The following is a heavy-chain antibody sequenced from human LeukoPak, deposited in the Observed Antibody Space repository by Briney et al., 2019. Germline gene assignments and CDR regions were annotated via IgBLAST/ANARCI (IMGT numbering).Heavy chain of an antibody. J-gene: IGHJ6*02. CDR2: ILYDGSNK. CDR3: ARDLAITAMVMAQPTDYNYYGMDV. D-gene: IGHD5-18*01. CDR1: GFTFSSYG. V-gene: IGHV3-33*01. Sequence: GGSLRLSCAASGFTFSSYGMHWVRQAPGKGLEWVAVILYDGSNKYYADSVKGRFTISRDNSKNTLYLQMNSLRAEDTAVYYCARDLAITAMVMAQPTDYNYYGMDVWGQGTTVTVSS.